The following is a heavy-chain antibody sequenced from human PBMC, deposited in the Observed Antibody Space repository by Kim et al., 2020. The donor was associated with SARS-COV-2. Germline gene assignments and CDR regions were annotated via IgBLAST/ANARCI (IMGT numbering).Heavy chain of an antibody. J-gene: IGHJ4*02. V-gene: IGHV4-34*01. D-gene: IGHD2-21*02. CDR3: ARAVVVTARFDY. Sequence: NYNPSLKSRVTISVDTSKNQFSLKLSSVTAAGTAVYYCARAVVVTARFDYWGQGTLVTVSS.